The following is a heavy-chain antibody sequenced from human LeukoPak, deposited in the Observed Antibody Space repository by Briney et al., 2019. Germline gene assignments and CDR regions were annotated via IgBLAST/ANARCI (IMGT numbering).Heavy chain of an antibody. V-gene: IGHV3-30*02. CDR2: IRYDGSNK. Sequence: GGSLRLSCAASGFTFSSYGMHWVRQAPGKGLEWVAFIRYDGSNKYYADSVKGRFTISRDNSKNTLYLQMNSLRAEDTAVYYCAKAGFFHYSGGSWVGYYMDVWGKGTTVTISS. CDR3: AKAGFFHYSGGSWVGYYMDV. D-gene: IGHD2-15*01. J-gene: IGHJ6*03. CDR1: GFTFSSYG.